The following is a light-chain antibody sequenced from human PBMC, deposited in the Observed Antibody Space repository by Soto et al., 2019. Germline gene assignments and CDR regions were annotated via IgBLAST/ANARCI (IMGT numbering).Light chain of an antibody. Sequence: DIVMTQSPDSLAVSLGERATINRKSSQSVLYSSNNKNYLAWYQQKPGQPPKLLIYWASTRESGVPDRFSGSGSGTDFTLTISSLQAVDVAVYYCQQYYSTPYTFGQGTKLEIK. V-gene: IGKV4-1*01. CDR1: QSVLYSSNNKNY. CDR2: WAS. J-gene: IGKJ2*01. CDR3: QQYYSTPYT.